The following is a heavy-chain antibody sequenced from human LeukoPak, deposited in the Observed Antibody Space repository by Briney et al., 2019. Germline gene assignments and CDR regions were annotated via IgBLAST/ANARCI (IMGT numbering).Heavy chain of an antibody. CDR1: GFSLSTSGVG. CDR2: VYWDDGK. V-gene: IGHV2-5*02. CDR3: AHAYSSSWYDEFDY. Sequence: SGPTLVKPTQTLTLTCTFSGFSLSTSGVGVGWIRQPPGKALEWLALVYWDDGKRYSPSLKSRLTITKDTSKNQVVLTMTNMDPVDTATYYCAHAYSSSWYDEFDYWGQGTLVTVSS. D-gene: IGHD6-13*01. J-gene: IGHJ4*02.